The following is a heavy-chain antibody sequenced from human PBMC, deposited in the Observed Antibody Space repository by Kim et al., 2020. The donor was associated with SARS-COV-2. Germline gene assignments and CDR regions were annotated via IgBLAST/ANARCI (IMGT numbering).Heavy chain of an antibody. CDR3: ACYSGTGVKVDY. V-gene: IGHV3-33*01. D-gene: IGHD3-10*01. J-gene: IGHJ4*02. Sequence: FYLDSVKGRFTISRDTSKNTLSLQMNSLRVEDTVVYYCACYSGTGVKVDYWCQGTLVTVSS.